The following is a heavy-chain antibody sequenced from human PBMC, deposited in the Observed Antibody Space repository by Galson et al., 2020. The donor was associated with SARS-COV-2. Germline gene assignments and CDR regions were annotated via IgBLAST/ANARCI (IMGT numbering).Heavy chain of an antibody. Sequence: GGSLRLSCAASGFTFSNAWMSWVRQAPGKGLEWVGRIKSKTDGGTTDYAAPVKGRFTISRDDSKNTLYLQMNSLKTEDTAVYYCTTAPDYYGSGKFDPWGQGTLVTVSS. J-gene: IGHJ5*02. D-gene: IGHD3-10*01. CDR3: TTAPDYYGSGKFDP. CDR1: GFTFSNAW. V-gene: IGHV3-15*01. CDR2: IKSKTDGGTT.